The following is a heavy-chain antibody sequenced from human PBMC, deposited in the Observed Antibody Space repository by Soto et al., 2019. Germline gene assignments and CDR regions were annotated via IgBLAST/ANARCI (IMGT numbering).Heavy chain of an antibody. V-gene: IGHV3-66*01. CDR1: GFTVSSNY. CDR2: IYSGGST. CDR3: ARVLTVSSLFQH. D-gene: IGHD4-17*01. Sequence: GGSLRLSCAASGFTVSSNYTSWVRQAPGKGLEWVSVIYSGGSTYYADSVKGRFTISRDNSKNTLYLQMNSLRAEDTAVYYCARVLTVSSLFQHWGQGTLVTVSS. J-gene: IGHJ1*01.